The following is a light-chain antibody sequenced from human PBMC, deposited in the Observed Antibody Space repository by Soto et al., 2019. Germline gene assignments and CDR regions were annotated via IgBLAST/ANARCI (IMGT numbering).Light chain of an antibody. Sequence: DVQMTQSPSTLSASVGYRVTITCRTSQTINDWLAWYQQKPGKAPSLLIYKASTLESGVPLRFSGSGSGTEFTLTISNLQPDDFATFYCHQYDRFPHTFGQGTKVEVK. CDR2: KAS. CDR3: HQYDRFPHT. V-gene: IGKV1-5*03. CDR1: QTINDW. J-gene: IGKJ1*01.